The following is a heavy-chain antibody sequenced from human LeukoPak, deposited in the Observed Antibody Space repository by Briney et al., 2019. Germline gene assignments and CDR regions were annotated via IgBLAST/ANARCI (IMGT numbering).Heavy chain of an antibody. CDR1: GYTFTGYY. CDR2: INPNSGGT. Sequence: ASVKVSCTASGYTFTGYYMHWVRQAPGQGLEWMGWINPNSGGTNYAQKFQGRVTMTRDTSISTAYMELSRLRSDDTAVYYCARRYYDSSGYYPLFDYWGQGTLVTVSS. CDR3: ARRYYDSSGYYPLFDY. D-gene: IGHD3-22*01. V-gene: IGHV1-2*02. J-gene: IGHJ4*02.